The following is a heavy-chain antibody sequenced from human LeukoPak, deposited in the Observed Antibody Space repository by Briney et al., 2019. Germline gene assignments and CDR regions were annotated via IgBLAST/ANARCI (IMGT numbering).Heavy chain of an antibody. CDR3: AELGITMIGGV. V-gene: IGHV3-74*01. Sequence: PGGSLRLSCAASGFTFSSYGMHWVRQAPGKGLVWVSRINSDGSSTSYADSVKGRFTISRDNAKNSLYPQMNSLRAEDTAVYYCAELGITMIGGVWGKGTTVTISS. CDR2: INSDGSST. CDR1: GFTFSSYG. D-gene: IGHD3-10*02. J-gene: IGHJ6*04.